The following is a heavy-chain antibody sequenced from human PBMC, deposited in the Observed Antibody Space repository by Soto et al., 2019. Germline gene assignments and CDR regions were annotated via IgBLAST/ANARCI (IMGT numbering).Heavy chain of an antibody. CDR1: GFTFSSYA. Sequence: EVQLLESGGGLVQPGGSLRLSCAASGFTFSSYAMSWVRQAPGKGLEWVSAISGSGGSTYYADSVKGRFTISRDNSKNQLYLQMNSLRAEDTAVYYCAKDGENGPYYFDYWGQGTLVTVSS. V-gene: IGHV3-23*01. D-gene: IGHD2-21*01. J-gene: IGHJ4*02. CDR3: AKDGENGPYYFDY. CDR2: ISGSGGST.